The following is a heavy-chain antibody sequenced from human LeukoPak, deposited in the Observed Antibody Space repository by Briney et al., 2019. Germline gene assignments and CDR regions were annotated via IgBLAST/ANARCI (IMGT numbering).Heavy chain of an antibody. Sequence: SETLSLTCTVSGDSISSGDFYWSWIRQPPGKGLEWIGYIYYSGTTYYNPSLKSRVTISVDKSKNHFSLKLSSETAADTAVYYCARSNYYDSSGYYPDWGQGTLVTVSS. CDR1: GDSISSGDFY. D-gene: IGHD3-22*01. V-gene: IGHV4-30-4*01. CDR2: IYYSGTT. CDR3: ARSNYYDSSGYYPD. J-gene: IGHJ4*02.